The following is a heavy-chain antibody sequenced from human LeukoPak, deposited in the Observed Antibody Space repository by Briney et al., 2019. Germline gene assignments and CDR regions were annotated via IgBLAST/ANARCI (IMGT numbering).Heavy chain of an antibody. J-gene: IGHJ4*02. CDR3: ARSSWSYDGHFDS. CDR1: GFTFSSYG. D-gene: IGHD1-26*01. Sequence: GGSLRLSCAASGFTFSSYGMHWVRQAPGKGLEWVAFIRYDGSNKYSADSVKGRFTISRDNSKNTLYLQMNSLRTEDTAVYYCARSSWSYDGHFDSWGQGTLVTVPS. V-gene: IGHV3-30*02. CDR2: IRYDGSNK.